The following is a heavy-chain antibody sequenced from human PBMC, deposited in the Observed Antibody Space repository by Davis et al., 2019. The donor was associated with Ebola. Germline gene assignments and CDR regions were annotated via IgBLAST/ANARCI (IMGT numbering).Heavy chain of an antibody. CDR2: ISGSGNTT. CDR1: GFTFSSYA. Sequence: PGGSLRLSCAASGFTFSSYAMTWVRQAPGKGLEWVSSISGSGNTTYYADSVEGRFTISRDNSRNTLFLHMNSLRAEDTAIYYCAKAGYCSSSTTSCYLVGEFDYWGQGTLVTVSS. D-gene: IGHD2-2*01. CDR3: AKAGYCSSSTTSCYLVGEFDY. V-gene: IGHV3-23*01. J-gene: IGHJ4*02.